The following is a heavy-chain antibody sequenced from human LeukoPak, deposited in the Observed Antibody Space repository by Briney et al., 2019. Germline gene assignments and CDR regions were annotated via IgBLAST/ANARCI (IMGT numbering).Heavy chain of an antibody. D-gene: IGHD3-22*01. Sequence: GGSLRLSCAASGFTFSSYAMHWVRQAPGRGLEWVAVISYDGSNKYYADSVKGRFTISRDNSKNSLYLQMNSLRAEDTAVYYCARDQALEIYDSSGAFDYWGQGTLVTVSS. V-gene: IGHV3-30*04. CDR2: ISYDGSNK. J-gene: IGHJ4*02. CDR3: ARDQALEIYDSSGAFDY. CDR1: GFTFSSYA.